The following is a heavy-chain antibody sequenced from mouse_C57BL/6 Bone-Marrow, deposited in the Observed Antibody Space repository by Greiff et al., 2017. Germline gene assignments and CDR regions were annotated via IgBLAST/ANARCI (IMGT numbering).Heavy chain of an antibody. V-gene: IGHV1-59*01. CDR2: IDPSDSYT. CDR3: AREGEPYYYGSSYVGYFDV. J-gene: IGHJ1*03. Sequence: VQLQQPGAELVRPGPSVKLSCKASGYTFTSYWMHWVKQRPGQGLEWIGVIDPSDSYTNYNQKFKGKATLTVDTSSSTAYMQLSSLTSEDSAVYYCAREGEPYYYGSSYVGYFDVWGTGTTVTVSS. CDR1: GYTFTSYW. D-gene: IGHD1-1*01.